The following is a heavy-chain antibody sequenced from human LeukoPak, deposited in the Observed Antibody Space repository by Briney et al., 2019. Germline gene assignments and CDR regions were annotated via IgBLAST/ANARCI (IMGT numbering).Heavy chain of an antibody. CDR1: GGSTSTYY. V-gene: IGHV4-4*07. D-gene: IGHD6-19*01. CDR2: IYTSGNT. Sequence: PSETLSLTCAVSGGSTSTYYWSWIRQPAGKGLEWIGRIYTSGNTNYNPSLKSRVTISVDTSKNQFSLKLSSVTAADTAVYYCARLAGTDAFDVWGQGTVVTVSS. J-gene: IGHJ3*01. CDR3: ARLAGTDAFDV.